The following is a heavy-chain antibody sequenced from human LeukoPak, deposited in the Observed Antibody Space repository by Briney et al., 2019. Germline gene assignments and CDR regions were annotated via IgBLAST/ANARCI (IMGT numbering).Heavy chain of an antibody. CDR1: GFTFSDYY. Sequence: GGSLRLSCAASGFTFSDYYMSWIRQAPGKGLEWVSYISSSSSCTNYADSVKGRFTISRDNAKNSLYLQMNSLRAEDTAVYYCARVAGIAVAGRGWFDPWGQGTLVTVSS. J-gene: IGHJ5*02. D-gene: IGHD6-19*01. CDR3: ARVAGIAVAGRGWFDP. V-gene: IGHV3-11*05. CDR2: ISSSSSCT.